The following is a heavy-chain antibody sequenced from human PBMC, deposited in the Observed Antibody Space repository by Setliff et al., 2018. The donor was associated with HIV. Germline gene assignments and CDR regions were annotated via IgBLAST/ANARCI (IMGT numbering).Heavy chain of an antibody. CDR2: INAGNGHT. D-gene: IGHD3-10*01. CDR3: ARDRGYGSGSYYADNWFDP. V-gene: IGHV1-3*01. J-gene: IGHJ5*02. Sequence: ASVKVSCKASGYSFTYYAVHWVRQAPGQRLEWMGRINAGNGHTEYSQNFQDRITFTRYTSASTVYMEFTSLRSEDTAVYYCARDRGYGSGSYYADNWFDPWGQGTLVTVSS. CDR1: GYSFTYYA.